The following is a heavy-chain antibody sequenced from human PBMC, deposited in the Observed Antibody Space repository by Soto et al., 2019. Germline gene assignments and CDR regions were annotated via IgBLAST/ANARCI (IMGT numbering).Heavy chain of an antibody. V-gene: IGHV4-59*08. J-gene: IGHJ4*02. D-gene: IGHD4-17*01. CDR3: ARLPLNGDYADY. CDR1: GGSISSYY. Sequence: SETLSLTCTVSGGSISSYYWSWIRQPPGKGLEWIGYIYYSGSTNYNPSLKSRVTISVDTSKNQFSLKLSSVTAADTAVYYCARLPLNGDYADYWGQGTLVTVSS. CDR2: IYYSGST.